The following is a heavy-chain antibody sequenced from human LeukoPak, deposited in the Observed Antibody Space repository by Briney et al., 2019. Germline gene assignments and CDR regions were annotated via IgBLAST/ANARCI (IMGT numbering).Heavy chain of an antibody. CDR3: ARKSLGYCSSTSCYGSMDV. Sequence: ASVKVSCKASGGTFSSYAISWVRQAPGQGLEWMGWINPNSGGTNSAQRFQGRVTMTRDTSISTAYMELSRLRSDDTAVYYCARKSLGYCSSTSCYGSMDVWGKGTTVTVSS. J-gene: IGHJ6*03. CDR2: INPNSGGT. V-gene: IGHV1-2*02. D-gene: IGHD2-2*01. CDR1: GGTFSSYA.